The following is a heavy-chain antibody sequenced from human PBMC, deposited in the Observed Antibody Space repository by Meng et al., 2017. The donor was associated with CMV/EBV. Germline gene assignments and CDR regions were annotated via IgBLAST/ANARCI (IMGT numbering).Heavy chain of an antibody. J-gene: IGHJ4*02. Sequence: QRQIQETGPARWHPSEPPSLACIASGASIKNYHWNWVRSPAGQGLEWIGLIQVIGHTVYNPSLKSRVTVSLDASKSQFSLTLNSVTAADTATYYCAGSRPGGGACDYWGQGILVTVSS. D-gene: IGHD3-16*01. CDR1: GASIKNYH. V-gene: IGHV4-4*07. CDR2: IQVIGHT. CDR3: AGSRPGGGACDY.